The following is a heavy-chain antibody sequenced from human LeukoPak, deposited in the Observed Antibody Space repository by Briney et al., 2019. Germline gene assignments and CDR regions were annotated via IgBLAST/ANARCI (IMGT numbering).Heavy chain of an antibody. CDR2: ISDSDGST. V-gene: IGHV3-23*01. D-gene: IGHD2-21*02. Sequence: PGGSLRLSCAASGFTFSSYAMSWVRQAPGKGLEWVSAISDSDGSTYYADSVKGRFTISRDNSKNTLYLQMNSLSAEDTAVYYCEKDLGGSGDYRPYWGQGSVVTVSS. CDR3: EKDLGGSGDYRPY. J-gene: IGHJ4*02. CDR1: GFTFSSYA.